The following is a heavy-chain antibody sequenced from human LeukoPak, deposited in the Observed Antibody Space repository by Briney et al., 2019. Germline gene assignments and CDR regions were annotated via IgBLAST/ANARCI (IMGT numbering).Heavy chain of an antibody. J-gene: IGHJ1*01. D-gene: IGHD6-19*01. V-gene: IGHV4-39*02. CDR1: GGSISSSSYY. Sequence: SETLSLTCTVSGGSISSSSYYWGWIRQPPGKGLEWIGSIYYSGSTYYNPSLKSRVTISVDTSKNHFSLKLSSVTAADTAVYYCARPSSMAVAGTYFRHWGQGTLVTVSS. CDR3: ARPSSMAVAGTYFRH. CDR2: IYYSGST.